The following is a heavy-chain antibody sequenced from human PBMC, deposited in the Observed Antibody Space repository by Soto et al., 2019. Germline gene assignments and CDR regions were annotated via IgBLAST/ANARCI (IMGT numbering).Heavy chain of an antibody. Sequence: GGSLRLSCAASGFTFSSYAMSWVRQAPGKGLEWVSAISGSGGSTYYADSVKGRFTISRDNSKNTLYLQMNSLRAEDTAVYYCAKRPTRVRYFDWLSPLECWGQGTLVTVSS. CDR1: GFTFSSYA. V-gene: IGHV3-23*01. D-gene: IGHD3-9*01. CDR3: AKRPTRVRYFDWLSPLEC. CDR2: ISGSGGST. J-gene: IGHJ4*02.